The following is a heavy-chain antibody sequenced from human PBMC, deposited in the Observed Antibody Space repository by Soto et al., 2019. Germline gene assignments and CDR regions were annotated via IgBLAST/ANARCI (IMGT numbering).Heavy chain of an antibody. CDR2: ISSSSSTI. CDR3: TRARIPGSSCLVYHFHP. J-gene: IGHJ5*02. D-gene: IGHD6-13*01. Sequence: GGSLRLSCAASGFTFSSDSMNWVRQAPGKGLEWVSYISSSSSTIYYADSVKGRFTISRDNAKNSLYLQMNSLRDEDTAVYYCTRARIPGSSCLVYHFHPSGPAPHATVPS. V-gene: IGHV3-48*02. CDR1: GFTFSSDS.